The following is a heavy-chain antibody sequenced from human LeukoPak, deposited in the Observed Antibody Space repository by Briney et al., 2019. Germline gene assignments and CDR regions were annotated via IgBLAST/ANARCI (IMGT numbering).Heavy chain of an antibody. J-gene: IGHJ5*02. D-gene: IGHD6-19*01. CDR2: IYYSGST. Sequence: SETLSLTWAVAYGSISSSSYYWGWIRQPPGKGLEWIGSIYYSGSTYYNPSLKSRVTISVDTSKNQFSLKLSSVTAADTAVYYCARRSGWYSAWGQGTLVTVSS. V-gene: IGHV4-39*01. CDR1: YGSISSSSYY. CDR3: ARRSGWYSA.